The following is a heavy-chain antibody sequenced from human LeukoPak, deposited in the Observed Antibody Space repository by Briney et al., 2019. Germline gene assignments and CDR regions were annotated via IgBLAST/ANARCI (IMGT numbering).Heavy chain of an antibody. D-gene: IGHD2-15*01. J-gene: IGHJ4*02. CDR3: SRITSAPGSGGRLGY. CDR2: IDHSGGSM. CDR1: GFIFSDYY. Sequence: GGSLRLSCAASGFIFSDYYMSWIRQAPGRGLEWVSYIDHSGGSMYYVDSVKGRFTISRDNTKNSLYLQMNSLRAEDTAVYYCSRITSAPGSGGRLGYWGQGTLVTVSS. V-gene: IGHV3-11*01.